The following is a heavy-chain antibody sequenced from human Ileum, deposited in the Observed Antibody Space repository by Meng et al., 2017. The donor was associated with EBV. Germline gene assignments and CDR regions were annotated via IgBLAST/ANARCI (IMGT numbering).Heavy chain of an antibody. V-gene: IGHV4-4*02. D-gene: IGHD3-10*01. Sequence: QLGGSCPVLVHPWDPLLLPCAVSGDSITNHNWWVWVRQPPGKGLEWIGEIPHRGSSAYNPSLKSRVSMSIDKSKNQFSLKLTSVTAADAAVYHCLRGSGGSVWGQGTLVTVSS. CDR1: GDSITNHNW. CDR3: LRGSGGSV. J-gene: IGHJ1*01. CDR2: IPHRGSS.